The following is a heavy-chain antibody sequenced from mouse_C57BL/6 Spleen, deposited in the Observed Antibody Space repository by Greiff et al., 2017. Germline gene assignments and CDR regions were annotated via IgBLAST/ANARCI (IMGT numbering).Heavy chain of an antibody. CDR3: AREGLRPSYYYAMDY. Sequence: VKLQQSGAELVRPGASVKLSCKASGYTFTDYYINWVKQRPGQGLEWIARIYPGSGNTYYNEKFKGKATLTAEKSSSTAYMQLSSLTSEDSAVYFCAREGLRPSYYYAMDYWGQGTSVTVSS. CDR2: IYPGSGNT. V-gene: IGHV1-76*01. D-gene: IGHD2-4*01. CDR1: GYTFTDYY. J-gene: IGHJ4*01.